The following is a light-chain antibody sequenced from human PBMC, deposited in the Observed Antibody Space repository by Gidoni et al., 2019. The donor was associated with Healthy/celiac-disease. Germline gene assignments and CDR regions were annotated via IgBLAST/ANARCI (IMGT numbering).Light chain of an antibody. CDR2: DVS. V-gene: IGLV2-14*03. CDR3: SSYTSSSTLYV. Sequence: QSALTQPASVSGSPGQSITTSCTGTSSDVGGYNYVSWYQQHPGKAPKLMIYDVSNRPSGVSNRFSGSKSGNTASLTISWLQAEDEADYYCSSYTSSSTLYVFGTGTKVTVL. CDR1: SSDVGGYNY. J-gene: IGLJ1*01.